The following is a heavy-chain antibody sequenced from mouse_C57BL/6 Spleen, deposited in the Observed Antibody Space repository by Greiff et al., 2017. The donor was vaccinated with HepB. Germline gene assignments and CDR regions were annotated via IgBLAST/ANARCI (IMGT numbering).Heavy chain of an antibody. Sequence: QVQLQQPGAELVKPGASVKLSCKASGYTFTSYWMQWVKQRPGQGLEWIGEIDPSNSYTNYNQKFMGKATLTVDTSSSTAYMQLSSLTSEDSAVYYGARGGITTQGFAYWGQGTLVTVSA. CDR3: ARGGITTQGFAY. CDR1: GYTFTSYW. J-gene: IGHJ3*01. V-gene: IGHV1-50*01. CDR2: IDPSNSYT. D-gene: IGHD1-1*01.